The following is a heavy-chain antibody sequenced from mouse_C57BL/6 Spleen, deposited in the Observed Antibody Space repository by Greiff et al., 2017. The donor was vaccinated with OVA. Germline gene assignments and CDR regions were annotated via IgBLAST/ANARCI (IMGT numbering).Heavy chain of an antibody. V-gene: IGHV1-82*01. CDR1: GYAFSSSW. CDR2: IYPGDGDT. Sequence: VQLQQSGPELVKPGASVKISCKASGYAFSSSWMNWVKQRPGKGLEWIGRIYPGDGDTNYNGKFKGKATLTADKSSSTAYMQLSSLTSEDSAVYFCARSKSFDYYAMDYWGQGTSVTVSS. CDR3: ARSKSFDYYAMDY. J-gene: IGHJ4*01.